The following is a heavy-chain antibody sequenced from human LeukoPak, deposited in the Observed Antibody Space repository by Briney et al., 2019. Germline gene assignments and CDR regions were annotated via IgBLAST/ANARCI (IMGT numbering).Heavy chain of an antibody. CDR3: ARDYYDTYNWFDP. V-gene: IGHV3-21*05. Sequence: PGGSLRLSCAASGFTFSSYSMNWVRQAPGKGLEWLSYISTSSSDIYYADSVKGRFTISRDNAKNLLYLQMNSLRAEDTAVYYCARDYYDTYNWFDPWGQGTLVTVSS. CDR1: GFTFSSYS. CDR2: ISTSSSDI. J-gene: IGHJ5*02. D-gene: IGHD3-22*01.